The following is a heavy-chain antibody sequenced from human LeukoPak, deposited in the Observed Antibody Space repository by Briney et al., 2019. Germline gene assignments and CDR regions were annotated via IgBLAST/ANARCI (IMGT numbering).Heavy chain of an antibody. Sequence: PSETLSLTCTVSGGSISNYYWNWIRQPPGKGLEWIGYIYYTGSTNYNPSLKSRVAMSVDTSKNQFSLNLRSVTPEDTAVYYCARNLIPEQLVLNFWGQGTLVTVSS. D-gene: IGHD6-13*01. CDR3: ARNLIPEQLVLNF. J-gene: IGHJ4*02. V-gene: IGHV4-59*01. CDR2: IYYTGST. CDR1: GGSISNYY.